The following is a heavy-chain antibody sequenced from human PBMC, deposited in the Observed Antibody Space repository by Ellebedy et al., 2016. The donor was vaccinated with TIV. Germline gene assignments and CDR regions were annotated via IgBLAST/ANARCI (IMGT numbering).Heavy chain of an antibody. V-gene: IGHV5-51*01. CDR2: IYPGDSDT. D-gene: IGHD1-14*01. Sequence: GESLKISCRGSGYKFTNYWIGWVRHMPGRGLEWMAIIYPGDSDTRYSPSFQGQVTISADKSINTAYLQWASLKASDTAMYFCARLRQAELHGFDTWGLGTLVTVSS. CDR3: ARLRQAELHGFDT. J-gene: IGHJ5*02. CDR1: GYKFTNYW.